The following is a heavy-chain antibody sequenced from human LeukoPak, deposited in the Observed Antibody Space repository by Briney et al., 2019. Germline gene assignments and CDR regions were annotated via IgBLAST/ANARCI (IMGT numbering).Heavy chain of an antibody. J-gene: IGHJ4*02. D-gene: IGHD3-9*01. CDR3: AKWGDYDILTGYYDSDY. CDR1: GFTFSNYA. Sequence: QPGASLRLSCAASGFTFSNYAMSWVRQAPGKGLEWVSAIVGSGSSTYYADSVKGRFTISRDNSKNTLYLQLNRLRAEDTAVYYCAKWGDYDILTGYYDSDYWGQGTLVTVSS. CDR2: IVGSGSST. V-gene: IGHV3-23*01.